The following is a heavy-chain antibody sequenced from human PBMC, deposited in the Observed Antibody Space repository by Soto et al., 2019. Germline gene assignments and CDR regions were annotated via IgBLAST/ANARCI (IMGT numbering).Heavy chain of an antibody. J-gene: IGHJ4*02. V-gene: IGHV3-30*03. CDR2: ISYDGGNK. CDR3: ATAFSCWYGSCGYGF. D-gene: IGHD6-19*01. CDR1: GFTFSSSG. Sequence: QVQLVESGGGVVQPGRSLRLSCAASGFTFSSSGIHWVRQAPGKGLEWVAVISYDGGNKYYVDSVKGRFTISRDNSQNSLYLEMDSLRAEDTAVYYCATAFSCWYGSCGYGFWGQGTLVTVSS.